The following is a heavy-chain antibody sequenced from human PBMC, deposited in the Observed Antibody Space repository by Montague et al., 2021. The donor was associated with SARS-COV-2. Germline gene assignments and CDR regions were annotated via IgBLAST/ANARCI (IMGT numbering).Heavy chain of an antibody. D-gene: IGHD5-24*01. J-gene: IGHJ6*02. CDR3: ASDSGIEIPDYYYSMDV. Sequence: SLRLSCAASGFTFSSYEMNWVRQAPGKGLEWVSYISSSGSTIYYADSVKGRFTISRDNAKNSLYLQMNSLRAEDTANYYCASDSGIEIPDYYYSMDVWGQGTTVTVSS. CDR1: GFTFSSYE. V-gene: IGHV3-48*03. CDR2: ISSSGSTI.